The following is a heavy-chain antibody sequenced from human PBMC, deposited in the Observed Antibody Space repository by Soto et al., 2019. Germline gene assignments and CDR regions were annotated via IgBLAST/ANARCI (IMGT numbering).Heavy chain of an antibody. J-gene: IGHJ3*02. V-gene: IGHV3-9*01. Sequence: DVQLVESGGGLVQPGRSLRLSCAASGFTFDDYAMHWVRQAPGKGLEWVSGISWNSGSIGYADSVKGRFTISRDNAKNSLYLQMNSLRAEDTALYYCAKDTGPSSYSSGTDAFDIWGQGTMVTVSS. D-gene: IGHD6-19*01. CDR2: ISWNSGSI. CDR3: AKDTGPSSYSSGTDAFDI. CDR1: GFTFDDYA.